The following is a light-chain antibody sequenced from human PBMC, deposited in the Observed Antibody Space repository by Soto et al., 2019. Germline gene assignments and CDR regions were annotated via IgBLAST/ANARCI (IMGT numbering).Light chain of an antibody. J-gene: IGKJ1*01. CDR3: QQSYSTRWT. Sequence: DTPMSQSPSSLSASVGDRVTITCRASQSISSYLNWYQQKPGKAPKLLIYAASSLQSGVPSRFSGSGSGTDFTLTISSLQPEDFATYYCQQSYSTRWTFGQGTKVDIK. CDR2: AAS. V-gene: IGKV1-39*01. CDR1: QSISSY.